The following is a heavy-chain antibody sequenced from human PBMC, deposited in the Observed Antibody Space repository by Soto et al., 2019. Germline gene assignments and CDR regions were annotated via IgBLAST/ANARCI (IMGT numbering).Heavy chain of an antibody. CDR1: GCSISSGDYY. D-gene: IGHD1-26*01. V-gene: IGHV4-30-4*01. J-gene: IGHJ6*02. Sequence: PXETLSLTCTVAGCSISSGDYYWSWIRQPPGKGLEWIGYIYYSGSTYYNPSLKSRVTISVDTSKNQFSLKLSSVTAADTAVYYCARAVGYSRYGMDVWGQGTTVTVSS. CDR3: ARAVGYSRYGMDV. CDR2: IYYSGST.